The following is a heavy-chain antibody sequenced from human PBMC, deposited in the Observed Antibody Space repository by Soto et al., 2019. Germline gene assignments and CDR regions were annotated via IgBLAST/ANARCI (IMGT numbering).Heavy chain of an antibody. J-gene: IGHJ5*02. D-gene: IGHD4-4*01. CDR1: GYTFTRYG. CDR2: ISAYNGNT. Sequence: SLTVSCHASGYTFTRYGISWVRQAPVQGLEWMGWISAYNGNTNYAQKLQGRVTMTTDTSTSTAYMELRSLRSDDTAVYYCARDDYSNYNWFDPWGQGTLVTVSS. V-gene: IGHV1-18*01. CDR3: ARDDYSNYNWFDP.